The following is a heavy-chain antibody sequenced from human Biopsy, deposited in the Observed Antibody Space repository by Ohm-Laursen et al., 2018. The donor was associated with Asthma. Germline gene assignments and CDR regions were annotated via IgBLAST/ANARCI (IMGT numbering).Heavy chain of an antibody. CDR2: VNTGNGDT. CDR3: ARTYYDFLTGQVKDVFGV. CDR1: GYNFISFA. Sequence: ASVKVSCKASGYNFISFAIHWVRQAPGQRLEWMGWVNTGNGDTRYSQKFQGRVTITRDTSARTAYMELRSLRSEDTATYYCARTYYDFLTGQVKDVFGVWGQGTMVTVSS. V-gene: IGHV1-3*04. J-gene: IGHJ3*01. D-gene: IGHD3-9*01.